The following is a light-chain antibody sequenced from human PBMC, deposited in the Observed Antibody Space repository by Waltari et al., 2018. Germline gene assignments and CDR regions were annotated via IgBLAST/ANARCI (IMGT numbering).Light chain of an antibody. V-gene: IGLV2-14*03. CDR2: DVS. Sequence: QQHPSKAPNLVMYDVSYRPTGVSSRFSGSKSGNTASLTISGLQAEDEADYYCSSYISTNTLELFGGGTSVTGL. CDR3: SSYISTNTLEL. J-gene: IGLJ3*02.